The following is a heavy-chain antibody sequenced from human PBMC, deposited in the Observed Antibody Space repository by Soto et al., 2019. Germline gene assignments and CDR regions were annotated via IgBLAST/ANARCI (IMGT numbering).Heavy chain of an antibody. J-gene: IGHJ5*02. CDR3: ARRTLGYCSGGSCYSDGWFDP. D-gene: IGHD2-15*01. V-gene: IGHV4-39*01. CDR1: GGTISSSSYY. Sequence: SETLSLTSTVSGGTISSSSYYWGWIRQPPGKGLEWIGSIYYSGSTYYNPSLKSRVTISVDTSKNQFSLKLSSVTAADTAVYYCARRTLGYCSGGSCYSDGWFDPWGQGTLVTVSS. CDR2: IYYSGST.